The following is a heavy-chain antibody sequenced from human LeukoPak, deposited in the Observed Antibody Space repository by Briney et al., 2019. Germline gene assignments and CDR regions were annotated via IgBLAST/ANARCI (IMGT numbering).Heavy chain of an antibody. CDR3: ARVQGYFDY. J-gene: IGHJ4*02. CDR1: GGSISDNY. V-gene: IGHV4-4*07. Sequence: PSETLSLTCTVSGGSISDNYWSWIRQPAGKGPEWIGRIYSSGSTNFNPSLKSRVTMSVDTSKNQFSLRLSSVTAADTAVYYCARVQGYFDYWGQGTLVTVSS. CDR2: IYSSGST.